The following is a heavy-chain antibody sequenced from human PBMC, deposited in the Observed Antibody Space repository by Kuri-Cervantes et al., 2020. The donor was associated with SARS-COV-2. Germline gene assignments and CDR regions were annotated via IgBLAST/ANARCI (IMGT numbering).Heavy chain of an antibody. CDR1: GGSISSSSYY. J-gene: IGHJ6*02. CDR3: ARRRGGYSYGTELGLYYYYGMDV. D-gene: IGHD5-18*01. V-gene: IGHV4-39*01. Sequence: SETLSLTCTVSGGSISSSSYYWGWIRQPPGKGLEWIGSIYYSGSTYYNPSLKSRVTISVDTSKNQFSLKLSSVTAADTAVYYCARRRGGYSYGTELGLYYYYGMDVWGQGTTVTVSS. CDR2: IYYSGST.